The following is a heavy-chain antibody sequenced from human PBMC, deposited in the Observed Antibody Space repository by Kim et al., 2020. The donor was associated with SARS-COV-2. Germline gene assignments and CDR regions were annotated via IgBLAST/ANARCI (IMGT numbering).Heavy chain of an antibody. CDR2: INAGNGNT. J-gene: IGHJ5*02. CDR3: ARGRFYYGSGSLNWFDP. CDR1: GYTFTSYA. Sequence: ASVKVSCKASGYTFTSYAMHWVRQAPGQRLEWMGWINAGNGNTKYSQKFQGRVTITRDTSASTAYMELSSLRSEDTAVYYCARGRFYYGSGSLNWFDPWGQGTLVTVSS. V-gene: IGHV1-3*01. D-gene: IGHD3-10*01.